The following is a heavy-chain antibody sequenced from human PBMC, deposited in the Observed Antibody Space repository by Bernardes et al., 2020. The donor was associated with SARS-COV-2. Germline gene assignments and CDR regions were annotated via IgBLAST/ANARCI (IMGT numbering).Heavy chain of an antibody. D-gene: IGHD6-19*01. Sequence: ASVKVSCKASGYTFTGYYMHWVRQAPGQGLEWMGWINPNSGGTNYAQKFQGRVTMTRDTSISTAYMELSRLRSDDTAVYYCARDRNVRYSRGWQPIDYWGQGTLGNVSA. CDR3: ARDRNVRYSRGWQPIDY. CDR1: GYTFTGYY. V-gene: IGHV1-2*02. CDR2: INPNSGGT. J-gene: IGHJ4*02.